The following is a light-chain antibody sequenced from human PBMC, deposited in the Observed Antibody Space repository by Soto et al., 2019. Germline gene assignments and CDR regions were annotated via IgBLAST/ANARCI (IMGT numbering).Light chain of an antibody. J-gene: IGKJ1*01. Sequence: DIQMSQSPSWMCAVVGNRVNLTCRASQSISSWLSLYQQKPGKDPKLLIYDAYSLESGVTSRFSGSGSGKEFTLTTSSLQPAEFATYYCQRCNSYSWTVGQGTKVDIK. CDR3: QRCNSYSWT. V-gene: IGKV1-5*01. CDR2: DAY. CDR1: QSISSW.